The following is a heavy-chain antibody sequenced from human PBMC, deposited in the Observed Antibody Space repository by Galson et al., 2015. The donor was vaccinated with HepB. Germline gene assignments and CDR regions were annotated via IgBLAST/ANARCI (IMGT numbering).Heavy chain of an antibody. V-gene: IGHV4-34*01. Sequence: HIGGTNYNPSLESRATLSVDTSRKQFSLKLRSLNAADTAVYYCARRGGSRLTATFDLWGQGVVVTVSS. D-gene: IGHD2-15*01. CDR2: HIGGT. J-gene: IGHJ4*02. CDR3: ARRGGSRLTATFDL.